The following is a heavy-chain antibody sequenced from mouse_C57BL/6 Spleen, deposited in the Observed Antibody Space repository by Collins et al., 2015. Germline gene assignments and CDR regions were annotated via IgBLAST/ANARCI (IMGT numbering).Heavy chain of an antibody. CDR1: GYTFTSYW. Sequence: QVQLKQSGAELVRPGASVKLSCKASGYTFTSYWMYWVKQRPGRGLEWIGRIDPNSGGTKYNEKFKSKATLTVDKPSSTAYMQLSSLTSEDSAVYYCARGTHYYGSDYAWFAYWGQGTLVTVSA. CDR2: IDPNSGGT. D-gene: IGHD1-1*01. CDR3: ARGTHYYGSDYAWFAY. V-gene: IGHV1-72*01. J-gene: IGHJ3*01.